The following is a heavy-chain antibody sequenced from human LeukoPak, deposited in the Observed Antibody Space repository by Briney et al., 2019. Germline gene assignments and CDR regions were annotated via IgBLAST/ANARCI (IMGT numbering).Heavy chain of an antibody. CDR2: IDPSDSYT. V-gene: IGHV5-10-1*01. CDR3: ARHLDSAGAVPADYGMDV. Sequence: KPGESLRISCKGSGYSFTSYWISWVRQMPGKGLEWMGRIDPSDSYTNYSPSFQGHVTISADKSISTAYLQWSSLKASDTAMYYCARHLDSAGAVPADYGMDVWGKGTTVTASS. CDR1: GYSFTSYW. J-gene: IGHJ6*04. D-gene: IGHD2-2*01.